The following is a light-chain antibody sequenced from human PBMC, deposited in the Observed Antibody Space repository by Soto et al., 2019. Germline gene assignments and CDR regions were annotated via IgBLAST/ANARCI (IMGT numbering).Light chain of an antibody. V-gene: IGKV1-5*01. Sequence: DMQMTQSPSTLSASVGDRFSMACLASQRISNWLAWSQQKPGKAPKLLVYDASTLESGVPSRSSGSRSGTEFTLTISSLQPDDFATFYCQHYGTYSHTFGQGTKV. J-gene: IGKJ1*01. CDR2: DAS. CDR1: QRISNW. CDR3: QHYGTYSHT.